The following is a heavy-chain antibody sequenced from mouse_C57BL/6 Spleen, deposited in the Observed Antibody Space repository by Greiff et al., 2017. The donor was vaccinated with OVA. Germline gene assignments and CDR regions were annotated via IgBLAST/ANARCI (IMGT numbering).Heavy chain of an antibody. Sequence: ESGPGLVKPSQSLSLTCSVTGYSITSGYYWNWIRQFPGNKLEWMGYISYDGSNNYNPSLKNRISITRDTSKNQFFLKLNSVTTEDTATYYCARDLGLYGSSFDYWGQGTTLTVSS. CDR1: GYSITSGYY. CDR3: ARDLGLYGSSFDY. CDR2: ISYDGSN. V-gene: IGHV3-6*01. D-gene: IGHD1-1*01. J-gene: IGHJ2*01.